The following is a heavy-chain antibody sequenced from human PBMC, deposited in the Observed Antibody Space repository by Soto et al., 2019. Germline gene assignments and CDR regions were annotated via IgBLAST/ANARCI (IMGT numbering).Heavy chain of an antibody. CDR1: CGSISSFY. J-gene: IGHJ4*02. CDR2: IYSGGRN. D-gene: IGHD6-13*01. CDR3: ARGSSRWDY. Sequence: SETLSLACTFSCGSISSFYWSWIRQPAGKGLEWIGRIYSGGRNNYNPSLKSRVTMSVDTSKNQFSLRLSSVTAADTAMYYCARGSSRWDYWGQGTLVTVSS. V-gene: IGHV4-4*07.